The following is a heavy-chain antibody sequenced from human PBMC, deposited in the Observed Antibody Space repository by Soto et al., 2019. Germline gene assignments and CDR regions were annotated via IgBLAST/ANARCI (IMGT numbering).Heavy chain of an antibody. CDR2: ISAYNGNT. CDR3: ARERDCSSTSCYVRFGMDV. J-gene: IGHJ6*02. V-gene: IGHV1-18*04. D-gene: IGHD2-2*01. Sequence: ASVKVSCKASGYTFTSYGISWVRQAPGQGLEWMGWISAYNGNTNYTQKLQGRVTMTTDTSTSTAYMELRSLRSDGTAVYYCARERDCSSTSCYVRFGMDVWGQGTTVTVS. CDR1: GYTFTSYG.